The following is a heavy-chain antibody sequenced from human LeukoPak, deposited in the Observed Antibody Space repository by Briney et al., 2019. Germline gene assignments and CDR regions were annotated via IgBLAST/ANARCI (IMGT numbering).Heavy chain of an antibody. J-gene: IGHJ4*02. CDR3: ARGRRHCNSTSCYQEDY. CDR1: GDSISSATYY. CDR2: MYTSGST. V-gene: IGHV4-61*09. Sequence: SETLSLTCTVSGDSISSATYYWSWIRQPAGKGLEWIGHMYTSGSTNYNPSLKSRVTISVDTSKNRSSLKLNSVTASDTAVYYCARGRRHCNSTSCYQEDYWGQGTLVTVST. D-gene: IGHD2/OR15-2a*01.